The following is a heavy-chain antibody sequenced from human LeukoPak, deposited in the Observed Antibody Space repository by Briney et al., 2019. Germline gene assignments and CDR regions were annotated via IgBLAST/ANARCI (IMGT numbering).Heavy chain of an antibody. CDR3: ARDLLSHDYGHYVGLFDY. CDR2: TYYRSPWYN. Sequence: QTPSLTCAISRDSVSINSAAWNWIRQSPSRGLEWLGRTYYRSPWYNDYAVSVKSRITINPDTSKNQFSLQLNSVTPEDTAVYYCARDLLSHDYGHYVGLFDYWGQGTLVTVSS. CDR1: RDSVSINSAA. V-gene: IGHV6-1*01. J-gene: IGHJ4*02. D-gene: IGHD4-17*01.